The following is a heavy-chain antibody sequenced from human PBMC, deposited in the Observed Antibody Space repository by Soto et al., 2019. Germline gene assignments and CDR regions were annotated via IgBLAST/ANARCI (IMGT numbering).Heavy chain of an antibody. CDR3: ARDWGACSSTSCYAWGVYYYYMDV. CDR2: IYSGGST. J-gene: IGHJ6*03. V-gene: IGHV3-66*01. CDR1: GFTVSSNY. D-gene: IGHD2-2*01. Sequence: GGLLRLSCAASGFTVSSNYMSWVRQAPGKGLEWVSVIYSGGSTYYADSVKGRFTISRDNSKNTLYLQMNSLRAEDTAVYYCARDWGACSSTSCYAWGVYYYYMDVWGKGTTVTVSS.